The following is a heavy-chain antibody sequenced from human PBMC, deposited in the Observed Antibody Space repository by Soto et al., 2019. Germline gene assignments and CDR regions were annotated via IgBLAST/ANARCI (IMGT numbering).Heavy chain of an antibody. Sequence: QVQLQESGPGLVKPSETLSLTCTVSGGSISSGGYYWSWIRQHPGKGLEWIGYSYYSGSTYYNPSLKSRVNTSVDTSKNEFALKLSSVTAADTAVYYCASSVWSGAPFFDYWGQGTLVTVSS. CDR2: SYYSGST. V-gene: IGHV4-31*03. D-gene: IGHD3-10*01. J-gene: IGHJ4*02. CDR1: GGSISSGGYY. CDR3: ASSVWSGAPFFDY.